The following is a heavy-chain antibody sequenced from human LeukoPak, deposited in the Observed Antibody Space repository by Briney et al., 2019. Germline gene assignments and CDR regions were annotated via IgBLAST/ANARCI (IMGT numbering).Heavy chain of an antibody. CDR1: GYTFTIYG. CDR3: ARYSVEKWELLLAY. V-gene: IGHV1-18*01. Sequence: RASVSVSFTASGYTFTIYGISWGRQAPGQGREWVGWISAYNGNTNYEPKLQGRVTMTTDPSPSPAYMELRSLRSDDPAVYYCARYSVEKWELLLAYWGQGTLLTVPS. J-gene: IGHJ4*02. CDR2: ISAYNGNT. D-gene: IGHD1-26*01.